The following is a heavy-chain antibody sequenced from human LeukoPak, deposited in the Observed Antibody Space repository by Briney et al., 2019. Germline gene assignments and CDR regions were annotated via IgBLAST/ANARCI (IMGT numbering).Heavy chain of an antibody. D-gene: IGHD2-2*01. CDR3: AKVPGYCSSTSCPEGY. CDR1: GFTFSSYA. V-gene: IGHV3-23*01. CDR2: ISGSGGST. J-gene: IGHJ4*02. Sequence: GGSLRLSCAASGFTFSSYAMSWVRQAPGKGLEWVSAISGSGGSTYYADSVKGRFTISRDNSKNTLYLQMNSLRAEDTAVYYCAKVPGYCSSTSCPEGYWGQGTLVTVSS.